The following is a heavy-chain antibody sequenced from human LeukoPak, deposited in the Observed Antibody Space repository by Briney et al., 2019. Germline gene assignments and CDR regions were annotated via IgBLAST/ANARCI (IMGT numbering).Heavy chain of an antibody. V-gene: IGHV3-23*01. CDR3: AKGQRIQLWSPHNL. J-gene: IGHJ4*02. D-gene: IGHD5-18*01. CDR1: GFTFSSYA. CDR2: ISGSSSNT. Sequence: GGSLRLSCAASGFTFSSYAMSWVRQAPGKGLECVSVISGSSSNTYYADSVKGRFTISRDNSKNTLYLQMNSVRVEDTAVYYCAKGQRIQLWSPHNLWGQGTLVTVSS.